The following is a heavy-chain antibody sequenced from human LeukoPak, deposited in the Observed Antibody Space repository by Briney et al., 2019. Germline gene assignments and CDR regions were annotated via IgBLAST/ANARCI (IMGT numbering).Heavy chain of an antibody. CDR3: AKDRGIISDY. J-gene: IGHJ4*02. CDR2: ISGSGDST. Sequence: GGSLRLSCGASGFTFSSYWMHWVRQAPGKGLEWVSAISGSGDSTYYADSVKGRFTISRDNSKNTLYLQMNSLRVEDTAVYYCAKDRGIISDYWGQGTLVTVSS. CDR1: GFTFSSYW. D-gene: IGHD3-10*01. V-gene: IGHV3-23*01.